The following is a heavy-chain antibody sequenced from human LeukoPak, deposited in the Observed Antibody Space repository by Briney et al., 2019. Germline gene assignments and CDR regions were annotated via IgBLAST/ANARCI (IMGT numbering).Heavy chain of an antibody. J-gene: IGHJ4*02. Sequence: GGSLRLSCAASGFTFSSYSMNWVRQAPGKGLGWVSSISSSSSYIYYADSVKGRFTISRDNAKNSLYLQMNSLRAEDTAVYYCASLLNSGSYSIADYWGQGTLVTVSS. CDR3: ASLLNSGSYSIADY. CDR2: ISSSSSYI. D-gene: IGHD6-19*01. V-gene: IGHV3-21*01. CDR1: GFTFSSYS.